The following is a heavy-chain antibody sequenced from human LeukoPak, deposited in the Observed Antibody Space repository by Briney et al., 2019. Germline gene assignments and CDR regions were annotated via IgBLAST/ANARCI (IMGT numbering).Heavy chain of an antibody. J-gene: IGHJ4*02. D-gene: IGHD1-26*01. V-gene: IGHV4-31*03. CDR2: IYYSGST. Sequence: SETLSLTCTVSGGSISSGGYYWSWIRQHPGKGLEWIGYIYYSGSTYHNPSLKSRVTISVDTSKNQFSLKLSSVTAADTAVYYCARDSPGYSGSYYFDYWGQGTLVTVSS. CDR3: ARDSPGYSGSYYFDY. CDR1: GGSISSGGYY.